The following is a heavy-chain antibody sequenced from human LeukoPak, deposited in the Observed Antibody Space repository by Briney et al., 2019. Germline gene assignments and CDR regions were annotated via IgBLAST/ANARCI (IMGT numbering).Heavy chain of an antibody. D-gene: IGHD3-22*01. Sequence: PGGSLRLSCAASGFTFSSYGMHWVRQAPGKGLEWVAVIWYDGSNKYYADSVKGRFTISRDNSKNTLYLQMNSLRAEDTAVYYCARGVYYYDSSGYLNYWGQGTLVTVSS. CDR3: ARGVYYYDSSGYLNY. CDR1: GFTFSSYG. J-gene: IGHJ4*02. V-gene: IGHV3-33*01. CDR2: IWYDGSNK.